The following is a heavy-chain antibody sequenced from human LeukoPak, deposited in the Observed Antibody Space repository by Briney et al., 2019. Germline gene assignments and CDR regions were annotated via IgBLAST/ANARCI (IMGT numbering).Heavy chain of an antibody. D-gene: IGHD3-10*01. Sequence: SETLSLTCSVSGYSLSSGYYWGWIRQPPGKGLEWIGGIYHSGSTYYNPSLKSRVTVSVDTSKNQFSLKLSSVTAADTAVYYCAREIWGSGFYYMDVWGKGTTVTISS. J-gene: IGHJ6*03. CDR3: AREIWGSGFYYMDV. V-gene: IGHV4-38-2*02. CDR2: IYHSGST. CDR1: GYSLSSGYY.